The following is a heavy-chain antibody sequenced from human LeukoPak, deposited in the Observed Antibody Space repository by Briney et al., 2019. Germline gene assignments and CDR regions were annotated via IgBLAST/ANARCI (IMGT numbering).Heavy chain of an antibody. CDR1: GGSIGSSF. V-gene: IGHV4-59*08. CDR2: VFHTGSG. CDR3: ARRLRAESDASPDNWIGP. D-gene: IGHD3-16*01. Sequence: SETLSLTCSVSGGSIGSSFWNWIRQPPGKGLEWIGHVFHTGSGRYNPSLTSRVTISVDTSNNQFSLTLHSVTAADTAIYYCARRLRAESDASPDNWIGPWGQGALVTVSS. J-gene: IGHJ5*02.